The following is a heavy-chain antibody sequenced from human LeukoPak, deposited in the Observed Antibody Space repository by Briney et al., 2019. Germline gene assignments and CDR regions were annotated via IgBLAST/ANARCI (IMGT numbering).Heavy chain of an antibody. CDR3: AAYDSSGYVDY. Sequence: SGGSLRLSCAASGFVFSDYSMNWVRQAPGKGLEWVSFISGRGTYIYYADSVKGRFTISRDNAKNSVSLQMTRLRADDTAVYYCAAYDSSGYVDYWGQGTLVTVSS. J-gene: IGHJ4*02. CDR2: ISGRGTYI. CDR1: GFVFSDYS. D-gene: IGHD3-22*01. V-gene: IGHV3-21*01.